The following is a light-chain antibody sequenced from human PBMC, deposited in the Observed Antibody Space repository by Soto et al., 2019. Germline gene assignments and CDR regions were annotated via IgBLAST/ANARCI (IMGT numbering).Light chain of an antibody. J-gene: IGLJ2*01. CDR1: KLGGNY. V-gene: IGLV3-1*01. Sequence: SYELTQPPSVSVSPGQTASITCSGDKLGGNYAHWYHQKPGQSPVVVIYQDTKRPSGIHERFSGSKSGNTATLTISGTRAMDEADYYCQAWDNGTAVFGGGTKVTVL. CDR3: QAWDNGTAV. CDR2: QDT.